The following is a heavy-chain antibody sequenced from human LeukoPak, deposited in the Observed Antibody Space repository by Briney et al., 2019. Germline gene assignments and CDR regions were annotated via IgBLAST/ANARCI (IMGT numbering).Heavy chain of an antibody. V-gene: IGHV4-39*01. CDR2: IYYSGST. Sequence: SETLSLTCTVSGGSISSSSYYWGWIRQPPGKGLEWIGSIYYSGSTYYNPSLKSRVTISVDTSKNQFSLKLSSVTAADTAVYYCARHVGCTNGVCTNWFDPWGQGTLVTVSS. D-gene: IGHD2-8*01. CDR1: GGSISSSSYY. J-gene: IGHJ5*02. CDR3: ARHVGCTNGVCTNWFDP.